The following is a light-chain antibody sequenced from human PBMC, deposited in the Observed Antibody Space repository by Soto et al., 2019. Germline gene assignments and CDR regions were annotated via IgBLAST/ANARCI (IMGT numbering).Light chain of an antibody. J-gene: IGLJ1*01. Sequence: ALTQPPSASGSPGQSVTISCTGTSSDVGGYDYVSWYQQHPGEAPKLMIYEVSKRPSGVPDRFSGSKSGNTASLAVSGLQVEDEADYYCTSYAGSNNFPYVLGTGTKVTVL. V-gene: IGLV2-8*01. CDR1: SSDVGGYDY. CDR2: EVS. CDR3: TSYAGSNNFPYV.